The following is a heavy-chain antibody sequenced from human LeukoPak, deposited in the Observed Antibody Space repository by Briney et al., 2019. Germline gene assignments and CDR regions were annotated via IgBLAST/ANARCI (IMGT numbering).Heavy chain of an antibody. Sequence: PGGSLRLSCAASGFTFSNCWMSWVRQAPGKGLEWVAKIKEDGSDKYYVDSLKGRFTISRDSAKNLLYLHMNNLRVDDTAVYYCARYPPYYYGTSDYYLDFWGQGTLVSVSS. V-gene: IGHV3-7*01. D-gene: IGHD3-10*01. CDR1: GFTFSNCW. CDR2: IKEDGSDK. J-gene: IGHJ4*02. CDR3: ARYPPYYYGTSDYYLDF.